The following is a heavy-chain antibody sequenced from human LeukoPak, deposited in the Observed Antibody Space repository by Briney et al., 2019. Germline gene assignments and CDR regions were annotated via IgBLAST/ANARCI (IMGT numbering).Heavy chain of an antibody. CDR1: GFTFSRYA. Sequence: GGTLRLSCAASGFTFSRYAMSWVPQAPGQGLEWVSTISGNGGSTYYADSVKGRFTISRDNSKNTLYLQMNSLQAEDTGVYYCAGSGWQVYLDYWGQGALVTVSS. D-gene: IGHD6-19*01. J-gene: IGHJ4*02. CDR2: ISGNGGST. V-gene: IGHV3-23*01. CDR3: AGSGWQVYLDY.